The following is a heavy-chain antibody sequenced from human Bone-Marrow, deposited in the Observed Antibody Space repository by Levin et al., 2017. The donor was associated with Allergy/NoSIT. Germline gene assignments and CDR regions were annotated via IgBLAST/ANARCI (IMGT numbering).Heavy chain of an antibody. J-gene: IGHJ3*02. Sequence: PGGSLRLSCAASGFTLSHYDLHWVRQAPGKGLEWVATISSDGSRIHYGDSVKGRFTISRDNSKNTLFLQMSSLRGDDTAMYFCAREPYYYDSSGSSRVDYAFDIWGQGTMVTVSS. CDR3: AREPYYYDSSGSSRVDYAFDI. CDR1: GFTLSHYD. CDR2: ISSDGSRI. V-gene: IGHV3-30*03. D-gene: IGHD3-22*01.